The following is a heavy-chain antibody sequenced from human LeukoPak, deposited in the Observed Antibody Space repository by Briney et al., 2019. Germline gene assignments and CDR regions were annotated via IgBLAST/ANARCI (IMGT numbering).Heavy chain of an antibody. V-gene: IGHV4-4*02. J-gene: IGHJ4*02. CDR3: ARGGYYDSNDY. Sequence: SGTLSLTCAVSGGSISSSNWWSWVRQPPGKGLEWIGEIYHSGSTNYNPSLKSRVTISVDTSKNQFSLKLSSVTAADTAVYYCARGGYYDSNDYWGQGTLVTVSS. CDR1: GGSISSSNW. CDR2: IYHSGST. D-gene: IGHD3-22*01.